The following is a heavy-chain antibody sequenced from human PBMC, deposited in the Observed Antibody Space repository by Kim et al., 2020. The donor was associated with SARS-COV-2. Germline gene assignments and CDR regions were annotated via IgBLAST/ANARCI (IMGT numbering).Heavy chain of an antibody. CDR2: ISGKGGTA. CDR3: VGEGGVLY. Sequence: GGSLRLSCSGSGFAFNTYVMHWVRQAPGKGLEYVSSISGKGGTAFYTDSVKGRFTTSRDNSKRTLYLQMSSLRPEDTAVYYCVGEGGVLYWGQGTVVTVSS. D-gene: IGHD3-10*01. CDR1: GFAFNTYV. J-gene: IGHJ4*02. V-gene: IGHV3-64D*09.